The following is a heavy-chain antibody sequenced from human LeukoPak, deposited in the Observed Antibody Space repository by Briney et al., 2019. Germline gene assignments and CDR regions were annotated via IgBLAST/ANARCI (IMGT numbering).Heavy chain of an antibody. CDR2: IYYSGST. V-gene: IGHV4-39*07. Sequence: KPSETLSLTCTVSGGSISSSSYYWGWIRQPPGKGLEWIGSIYYSGSTYYNPSLKSRVTISLDTSKNQFSLKLSSVTAADTAVYYCARLGAYYDILTGYSPLSWFDPWGQGTLVTVSS. D-gene: IGHD3-9*01. J-gene: IGHJ5*02. CDR1: GGSISSSSYY. CDR3: ARLGAYYDILTGYSPLSWFDP.